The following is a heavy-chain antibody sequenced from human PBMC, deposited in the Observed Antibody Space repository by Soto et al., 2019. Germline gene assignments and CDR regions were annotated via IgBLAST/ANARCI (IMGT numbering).Heavy chain of an antibody. V-gene: IGHV1-46*01. CDR3: ARVNYDILTALKRVDY. CDR1: GYTFTSYY. D-gene: IGHD3-9*01. Sequence: ASVKVSCKASGYTFTSYYMHWVRQAPGQGLEWMGIINPSGGSTSYAQKFQGRVTMTRDTSTSTVYMELSSLRSEDTAVYYCARVNYDILTALKRVDYWGQGTLVTVSS. J-gene: IGHJ4*02. CDR2: INPSGGST.